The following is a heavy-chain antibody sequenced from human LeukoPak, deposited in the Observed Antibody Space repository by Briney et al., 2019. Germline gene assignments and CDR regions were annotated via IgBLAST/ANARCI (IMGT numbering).Heavy chain of an antibody. V-gene: IGHV3-9*01. J-gene: IGHJ4*02. CDR3: AKDLRAAAGGQVDY. D-gene: IGHD6-13*01. CDR1: GFTFDDYA. CDR2: ISWNSGSI. Sequence: PGRSLRLSCAASGFTFDDYAMHWVRHAPGKGLEWVSGISWNSGSIGYADSVKGRFTISRDNAKNSLYLQMNSLRAEDTALYYCAKDLRAAAGGQVDYWGQGTLVTVSS.